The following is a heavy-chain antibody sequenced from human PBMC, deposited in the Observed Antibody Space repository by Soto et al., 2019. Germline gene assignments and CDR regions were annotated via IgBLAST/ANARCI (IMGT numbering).Heavy chain of an antibody. D-gene: IGHD2-2*01. J-gene: IGHJ4*02. CDR1: EGTSVSIG. Sequence: LRSTASEGTSVSIGGRCISKDKGKGLEWVGNIRQDGSEKNYVDSVKGRFTISRDNAKNSLYLQMNSLRAEDTAVYYCAREIVVARGASYFDYWGPGTLVTVSS. V-gene: IGHV3-7*04. CDR2: IRQDGSEK. CDR3: AREIVVARGASYFDY.